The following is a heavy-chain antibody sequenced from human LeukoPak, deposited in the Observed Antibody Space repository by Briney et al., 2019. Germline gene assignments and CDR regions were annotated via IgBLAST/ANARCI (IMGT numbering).Heavy chain of an antibody. J-gene: IGHJ4*02. CDR2: INHSGST. CDR1: GGSFSGYY. CDR3: ARGLIVAALDY. D-gene: IGHD5-12*01. V-gene: IGHV4-34*01. Sequence: SETLSLTCAVYGGSFSGYYWSWIRQPPGKGLEWIGEINHSGSTYYNPSLKSRVTISVDTSKNQFSLKLSSVTAADTAVYYCARGLIVAALDYWGQGTLVTVSS.